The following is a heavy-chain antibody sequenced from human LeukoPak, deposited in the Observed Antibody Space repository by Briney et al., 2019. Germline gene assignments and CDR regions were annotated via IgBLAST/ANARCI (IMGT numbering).Heavy chain of an antibody. CDR2: ISAYNGNT. CDR3: ARRAAAAGPSFYYGMDV. D-gene: IGHD6-13*01. J-gene: IGHJ6*02. Sequence: ASVKVSCKASGYTFTSYGISWVRQAPGQGLEWMGWISAYNGNTNYAQKLQGRVTMTTDTSTSTAYMGLRSLRSDDTAVYYCARRAAAAGPSFYYGMDVWGQGTTVTVSS. CDR1: GYTFTSYG. V-gene: IGHV1-18*01.